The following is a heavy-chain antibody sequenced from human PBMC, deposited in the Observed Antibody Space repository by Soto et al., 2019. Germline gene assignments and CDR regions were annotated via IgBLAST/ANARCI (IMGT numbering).Heavy chain of an antibody. J-gene: IGHJ4*02. Sequence: QVQLVQSGAEVKKPGASVKVSCKASGDTFTNYDINWFRQATGQGLEWMGWMSPNTGNTGYAQKFQGRVTMTRTTSISTAHMELSGLISEDTAVYYCAQTPPKRGLFHYWGQGTLVTVSS. V-gene: IGHV1-8*01. D-gene: IGHD3-10*01. CDR3: AQTPPKRGLFHY. CDR1: GDTFTNYD. CDR2: MSPNTGNT.